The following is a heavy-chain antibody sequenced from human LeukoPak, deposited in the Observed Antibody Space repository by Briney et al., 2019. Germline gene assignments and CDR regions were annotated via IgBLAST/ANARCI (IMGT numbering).Heavy chain of an antibody. V-gene: IGHV1-69*05. CDR2: IIPIFGTA. CDR3: ARGPLSRYCSGGSCSDTAMVLVFDY. CDR1: GGIFSSYA. Sequence: SVKVSCKASGGIFSSYAISWVRQAPGQGLEWMGRIIPIFGTANYAQKFQGRVTITTDESTSTAYMELSSLRSEDTAVYYCARGPLSRYCSGGSCSDTAMVLVFDYWGQGTLVTVSS. J-gene: IGHJ4*02. D-gene: IGHD2-15*01.